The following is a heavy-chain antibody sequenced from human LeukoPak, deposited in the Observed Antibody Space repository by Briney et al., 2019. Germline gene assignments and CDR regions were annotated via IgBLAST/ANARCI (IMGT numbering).Heavy chain of an antibody. D-gene: IGHD3-10*01. CDR1: GFTFSISA. CDR3: ARTGAYYYGSGSYGDY. CDR2: INNVASHI. V-gene: IGHV3-21*04. Sequence: GGSLRLSCSASGFTFSISAMNWVRQAPGKGLEWVSSINNVASHIYYADSVKGRFTISRDNAKNSLYLQMNSLRAEDTAVYYCARTGAYYYGSGSYGDYWGQGTLVTVSS. J-gene: IGHJ4*02.